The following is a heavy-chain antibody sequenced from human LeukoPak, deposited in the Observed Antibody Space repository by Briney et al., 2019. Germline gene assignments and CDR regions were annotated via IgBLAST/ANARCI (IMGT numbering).Heavy chain of an antibody. CDR1: GGTSSSYA. D-gene: IGHD6-13*01. Sequence: GASVKVSCKASGGTSSSYAISWVRQAPGQGLEWMGGIIPIFGTANYAQKFQGRVTITADESTSTAYMELSSLRSEDAAVYYCARGKIAAAVLNWFDPWGQGTLVTVSS. V-gene: IGHV1-69*13. J-gene: IGHJ5*02. CDR2: IIPIFGTA. CDR3: ARGKIAAAVLNWFDP.